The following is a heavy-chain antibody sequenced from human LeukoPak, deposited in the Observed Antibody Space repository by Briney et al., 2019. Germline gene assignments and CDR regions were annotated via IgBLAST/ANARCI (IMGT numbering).Heavy chain of an antibody. Sequence: PSETLSLTCTVSGGSISSYYWSWIRQPPGKGLEWIGYIYYSGNTNYNPSLKSRVTISVDTSKNQFSLKLSSVTAADTAVYYCARDGSDYYDSSGTAHYYYYGMDVWGQGTTVTVSS. J-gene: IGHJ6*02. CDR3: ARDGSDYYDSSGTAHYYYYGMDV. D-gene: IGHD3-22*01. V-gene: IGHV4-59*01. CDR1: GGSISSYY. CDR2: IYYSGNT.